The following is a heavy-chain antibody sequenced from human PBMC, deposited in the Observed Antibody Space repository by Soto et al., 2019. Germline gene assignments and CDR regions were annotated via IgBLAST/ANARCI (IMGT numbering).Heavy chain of an antibody. CDR2: ISWNSGSI. J-gene: IGHJ5*02. Sequence: EVQLVESGGGLVQPGRSLRLSCAASGFTFDDYAMHWVRQAPGKGLEWVSGISWNSGSIGYADSVKGRFTISRDNAKNSLYLQTNSLRAEDTALYYCARARIWFDPWGQGTLVTVSS. D-gene: IGHD6-6*01. CDR1: GFTFDDYA. V-gene: IGHV3-9*01. CDR3: ARARIWFDP.